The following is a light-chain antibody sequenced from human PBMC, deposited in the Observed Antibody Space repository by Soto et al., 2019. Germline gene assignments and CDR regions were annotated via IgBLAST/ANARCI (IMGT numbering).Light chain of an antibody. CDR1: SSNIGAGYD. Sequence: QSVLTQPPSVSGAPGQRVTISCTGSSSNIGAGYDVHWYQQLPGTAPKLLIYGNTNRPSGVPDRFSGSRSGTSASLAITGLQAEDDGDYYCAAWDDSLNGYVFGTGTKVTVL. J-gene: IGLJ1*01. CDR3: AAWDDSLNGYV. V-gene: IGLV1-40*01. CDR2: GNT.